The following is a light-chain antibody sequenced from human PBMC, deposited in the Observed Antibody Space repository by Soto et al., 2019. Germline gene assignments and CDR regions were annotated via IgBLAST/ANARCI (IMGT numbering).Light chain of an antibody. CDR3: SSYTSSSTLLYV. CDR2: DVT. J-gene: IGLJ1*01. V-gene: IGLV2-14*03. Sequence: QSVLTQPASVSGSPGQSSTLSCTGTSSDVGGYNYVSWYQQHPGKAPKLMIYDVTNRPSGVSNRFSGSKSGNTASLTISGLQAEDEADYYCSSYTSSSTLLYVFGTGTKVTVL. CDR1: SSDVGGYNY.